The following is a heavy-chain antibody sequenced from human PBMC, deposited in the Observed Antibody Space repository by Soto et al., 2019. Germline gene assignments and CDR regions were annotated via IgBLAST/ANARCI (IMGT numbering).Heavy chain of an antibody. V-gene: IGHV4-31*03. Sequence: LSLTCTVSGGSISSGGYYWSWIRQHPGKGLEWIGYIYYSGSTYYNPSLKSRVTISVDTSKNQFSLKLSSVTAADTAVYYCARDQRTIFGDNAYGMDVWGQGTTVTVSS. J-gene: IGHJ6*02. CDR2: IYYSGST. D-gene: IGHD3-3*01. CDR1: GGSISSGGYY. CDR3: ARDQRTIFGDNAYGMDV.